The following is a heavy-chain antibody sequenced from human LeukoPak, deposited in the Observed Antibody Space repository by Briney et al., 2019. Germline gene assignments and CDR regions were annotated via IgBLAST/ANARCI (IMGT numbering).Heavy chain of an antibody. CDR2: INWNGGST. CDR3: ARDPYYGSGSSAFDI. V-gene: IGHV3-20*04. Sequence: GGSLRLSCAASGFTFDDYGMSWVRQAPGKGLEWVSGINWNGGSTGYADSVKGRFTISRDNAKNSLYLRMNSLRAEDTALYYCARDPYYGSGSSAFDIWGQGTMVTVSS. J-gene: IGHJ3*02. CDR1: GFTFDDYG. D-gene: IGHD3-10*01.